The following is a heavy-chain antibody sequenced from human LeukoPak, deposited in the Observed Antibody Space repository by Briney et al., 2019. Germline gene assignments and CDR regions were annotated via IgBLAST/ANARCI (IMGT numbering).Heavy chain of an antibody. J-gene: IGHJ4*02. V-gene: IGHV3-53*01. Sequence: PGGSLRLSCAASGFTVGTNYMSWARQAPGKGLEWVSLIYSGSSTYYANSVKGRFTISRDNSKNTVYLQMNSLRAEDTAVYYCAKDEDYGSGSYIYWGQGTLVTVSS. CDR1: GFTVGTNY. CDR2: IYSGSST. D-gene: IGHD3-10*01. CDR3: AKDEDYGSGSYIY.